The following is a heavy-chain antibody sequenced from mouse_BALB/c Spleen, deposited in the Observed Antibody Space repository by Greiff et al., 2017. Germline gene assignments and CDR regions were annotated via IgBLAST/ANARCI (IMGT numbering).Heavy chain of an antibody. CDR1: GYSFTGYN. Sequence: EVKLVESGPELGKPGASVKISCKASGYSFTGYNMYWVKQSHRKSLEWIGYIDPYNGGTSYNQKSKGKATLTVDKSSSTAYMHLNSLTSEDSAIYYCARGDGYPDYWGQGTTLTVSS. J-gene: IGHJ2*01. V-gene: IGHV1S135*01. D-gene: IGHD2-3*01. CDR2: IDPYNGGT. CDR3: ARGDGYPDY.